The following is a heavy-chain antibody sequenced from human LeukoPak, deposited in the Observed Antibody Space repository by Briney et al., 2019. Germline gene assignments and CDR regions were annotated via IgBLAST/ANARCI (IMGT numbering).Heavy chain of an antibody. CDR1: VYTFTSYG. Sequence: ASVTVSRTSPVYTFTSYGICWVRQAPGQGLEGMGWISAYNGNTNYSQKPQGRVTMTTDTSTSTAYMELRSLRSDNTAVYYCARDRSYYDILTGYFSVGKKNSYYYYGMDVWGQGTTVTVSS. V-gene: IGHV1-18*01. J-gene: IGHJ6*02. D-gene: IGHD3-9*01. CDR2: ISAYNGNT. CDR3: ARDRSYYDILTGYFSVGKKNSYYYYGMDV.